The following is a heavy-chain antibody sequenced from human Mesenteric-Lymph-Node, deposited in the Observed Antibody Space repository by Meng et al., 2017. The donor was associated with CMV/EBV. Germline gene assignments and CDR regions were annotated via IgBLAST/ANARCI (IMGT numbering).Heavy chain of an antibody. CDR3: AREVQLPNPWAYYFDY. CDR1: GSISSGDYY. V-gene: IGHV4-30-4*08. Sequence: GSISSGDYYWSWIRQPPGKGLEWSGYSYSSGTTYYNPSLESRVTISVDTSKSQFSLNLSSLTAADTAVYYCAREVQLPNPWAYYFDYWGQGTLVTVSS. D-gene: IGHD2-2*01. J-gene: IGHJ4*02. CDR2: SYSSGTT.